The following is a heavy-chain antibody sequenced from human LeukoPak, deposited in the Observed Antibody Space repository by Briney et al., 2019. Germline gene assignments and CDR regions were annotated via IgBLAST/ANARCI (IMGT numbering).Heavy chain of an antibody. CDR3: AREGVFQGSSWERDPYYYYYYYMDV. V-gene: IGHV4-59*01. Sequence: SETLSLTCTVSGGSISTYYWSWIRQPPGKGLEWIGCIYYSGSTNYNPSLKSRVTISVDTSKNQFSLKLSSVTAADTAVYYCAREGVFQGSSWERDPYYYYYYYMDVWGKGTTVTVSS. CDR1: GGSISTYY. CDR2: IYYSGST. J-gene: IGHJ6*03. D-gene: IGHD6-13*01.